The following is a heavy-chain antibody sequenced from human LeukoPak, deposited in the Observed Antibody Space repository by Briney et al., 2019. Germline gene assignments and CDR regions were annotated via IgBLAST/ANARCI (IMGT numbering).Heavy chain of an antibody. CDR3: ARFNPLGYCTYGVCPGGGVPFDY. D-gene: IGHD2-8*01. V-gene: IGHV6-1*01. CDR1: GDSVSSNSAA. Sequence: SQTLSLTCAISGDSVSSNSAAWNWIRQSPSRGLERLGRTYYRSKWYNDYAVSVKSRITINPDTSKNQFSLQLNSVTPEDTAVYYCARFNPLGYCTYGVCPGGGVPFDYWGQGSLVTVSS. CDR2: TYYRSKWYN. J-gene: IGHJ4*02.